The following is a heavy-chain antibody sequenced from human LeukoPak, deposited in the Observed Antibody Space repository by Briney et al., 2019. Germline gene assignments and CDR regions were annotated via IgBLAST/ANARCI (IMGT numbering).Heavy chain of an antibody. Sequence: SETLSLTCTVSGGSISSYYWSWIRQSPGKGLEWIGNIDYSGSTNYNPSLKSRVTISVDTSKNQFSLKLSSVTAADTAVYYCAREAYYGRFFDYWGQGTLVTVSS. J-gene: IGHJ4*02. CDR1: GGSISSYY. CDR3: AREAYYGRFFDY. V-gene: IGHV4-59*01. CDR2: IDYSGST. D-gene: IGHD3-10*01.